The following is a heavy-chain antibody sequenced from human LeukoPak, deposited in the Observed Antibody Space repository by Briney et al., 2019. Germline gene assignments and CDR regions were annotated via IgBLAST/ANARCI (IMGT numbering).Heavy chain of an antibody. J-gene: IGHJ3*02. CDR2: VFYSGST. Sequence: SETLSLTCTVSGVSISNYYWSWIRQPPGKGLEWIGYVFYSGSTNYNPSLKSRVTISVDTSKNQFSLKLSSVTAADTAVYYCARDVGSSGYNAFDIWGQGTMVTVSS. D-gene: IGHD3-22*01. CDR1: GVSISNYY. V-gene: IGHV4-59*01. CDR3: ARDVGSSGYNAFDI.